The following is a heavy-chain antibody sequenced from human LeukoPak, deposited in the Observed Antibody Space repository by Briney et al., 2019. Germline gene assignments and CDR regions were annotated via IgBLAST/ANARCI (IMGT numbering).Heavy chain of an antibody. CDR2: ISYDGSNK. J-gene: IGHJ4*02. CDR3: AKQREGISWSPDY. V-gene: IGHV3-30*18. D-gene: IGHD6-13*01. CDR1: GFTVSSNY. Sequence: GGSLRLSCAASGFTVSSNYMSWVRQAPGKGLEWVAVISYDGSNKYYADSVKGRFTISRDNSKNTLYLQMNSLRAEDTAMYYCAKQREGISWSPDYWGQGTLVTVSS.